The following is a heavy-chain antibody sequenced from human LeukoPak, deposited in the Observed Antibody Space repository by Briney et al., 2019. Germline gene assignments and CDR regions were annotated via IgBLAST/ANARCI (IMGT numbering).Heavy chain of an antibody. CDR1: GGSISSYY. V-gene: IGHV4-4*07. CDR3: AAYSDSWFEH. D-gene: IGHD3-16*01. J-gene: IGHJ5*02. Sequence: SETLSLTCTVSGGSISSYYWSWIRQPAGKGLEWIGRIDTSGSTKFNPSLKSRVSMSTDTSKNQLSLKLTSVTAADTAVYYCAAYSDSWFEHWGQGALVTVSS. CDR2: IDTSGST.